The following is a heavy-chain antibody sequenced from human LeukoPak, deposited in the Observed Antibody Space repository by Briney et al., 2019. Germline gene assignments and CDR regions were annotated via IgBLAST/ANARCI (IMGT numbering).Heavy chain of an antibody. V-gene: IGHV1-18*01. CDR3: ARNAVSCSSTSCYSFDP. CDR2: ISVYNGNT. J-gene: IGHJ5*02. Sequence: GASVKVSCKASGYTFTIYEISWVRQAPGQGLEWMGWISVYNGNTNYAQNLQSRDTMTTDTSTSTAYMELTSLRSDDTAVYYCARNAVSCSSTSCYSFDPWGQGTLVTVSS. CDR1: GYTFTIYE. D-gene: IGHD2-2*01.